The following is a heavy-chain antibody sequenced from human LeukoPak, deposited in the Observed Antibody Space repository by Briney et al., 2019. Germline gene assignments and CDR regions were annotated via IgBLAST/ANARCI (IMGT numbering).Heavy chain of an antibody. CDR2: TYYRSKWSF. D-gene: IGHD2-2*01. CDR3: ARGKYTSFDN. CDR1: GDSLFTDSVA. J-gene: IGHJ4*02. V-gene: IGHV6-1*01. Sequence: SQTLSLTCAISGDSLFTDSVAWNWIRQSPSRGLEWLGRTYYRSKWSFDYAVSVKSRITINADTSKNQFSLQLNSETPEDTAMYYCARGKYTSFDNWGQGILVTVSS.